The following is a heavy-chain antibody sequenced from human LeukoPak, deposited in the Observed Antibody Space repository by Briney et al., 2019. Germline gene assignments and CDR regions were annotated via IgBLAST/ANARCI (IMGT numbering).Heavy chain of an antibody. CDR1: GASINGYF. V-gene: IGHV4-59*01. J-gene: IGHJ3*01. CDR2: VSHTGAT. D-gene: IGHD1-26*01. Sequence: SETLSLTCSVSGASINGYFWNWVRQTPERGLEWIGYVSHTGATTSNPTLTSRVSITIDTSKRQISLSMTSVTAADSALYYCARDRRGSYYTFDVWGPGTIVSVS. CDR3: ARDRRGSYYTFDV.